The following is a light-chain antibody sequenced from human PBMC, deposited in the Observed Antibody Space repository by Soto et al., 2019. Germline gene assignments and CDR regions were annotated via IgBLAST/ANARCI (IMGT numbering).Light chain of an antibody. CDR1: SSNIGSNT. CDR2: SNN. Sequence: QPVLTQPPSASGTPGQRVTISCSGSSSNIGSNTVNWYQQLPGTAPKLLYYSNNQRPSGAPDRFSGSKSGTSASLAISGLQSEDEADYYCAAWDDSLNGWVFGGGTKLTV. CDR3: AAWDDSLNGWV. V-gene: IGLV1-44*01. J-gene: IGLJ3*02.